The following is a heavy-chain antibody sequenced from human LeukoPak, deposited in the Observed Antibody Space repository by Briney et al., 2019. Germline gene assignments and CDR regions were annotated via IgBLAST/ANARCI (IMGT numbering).Heavy chain of an antibody. CDR3: ARDQVGAVAGTIDY. CDR1: GYTLTELS. V-gene: IGHV1-24*01. J-gene: IGHJ4*02. D-gene: IGHD6-19*01. CDR2: FDPEDGET. Sequence: ASVKVSCKVSGYTLTELSMHWVRQAPGKGLEWMGGFDPEDGETIYAQKFQGRVTMTEDTSTDTAYMELRSLRSDDTAVYYCARDQVGAVAGTIDYWGQGTLVTVSS.